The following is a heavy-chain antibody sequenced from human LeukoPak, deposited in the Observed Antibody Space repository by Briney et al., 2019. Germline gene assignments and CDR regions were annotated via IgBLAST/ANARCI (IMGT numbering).Heavy chain of an antibody. J-gene: IGHJ3*02. CDR3: ARVKPNYYDSSAYGTFDI. Sequence: ASVKASCKASGYTFTSYYMHWVRQAPGQGLEWMGIINPSGGSTSYAQKFQGRVTMTRDTSTSTVYMGLSSLRSEDTAVYYCARVKPNYYDSSAYGTFDIWGQGTMVTVSS. CDR2: INPSGGST. D-gene: IGHD3-22*01. CDR1: GYTFTSYY. V-gene: IGHV1-46*01.